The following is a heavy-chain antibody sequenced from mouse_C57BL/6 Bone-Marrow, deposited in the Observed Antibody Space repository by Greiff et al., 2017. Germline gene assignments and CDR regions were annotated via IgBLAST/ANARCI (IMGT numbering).Heavy chain of an antibody. D-gene: IGHD1-1*01. CDR2: IYTRSGNT. CDR3: ARGRGNLLPGYFDV. J-gene: IGHJ1*03. CDR1: GYTFTSYG. V-gene: IGHV1-81*01. Sequence: QVPLQQSGAELARPGASAKLSCTASGYTFTSYGISWVKQRTGPGLEWIGEIYTRSGNTYSNEKVTGKATLTADKSASTSYIELRILTSEYSAVYFCARGRGNLLPGYFDVWGTGTTGTVSS.